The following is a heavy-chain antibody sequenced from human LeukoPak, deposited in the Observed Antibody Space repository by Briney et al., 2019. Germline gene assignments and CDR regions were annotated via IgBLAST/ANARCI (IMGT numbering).Heavy chain of an antibody. V-gene: IGHV3-11*04. CDR2: ISGSGSYI. D-gene: IGHD3-22*01. Sequence: PGGSLRLSCAASGIAFSDYFMTWIRQAPGKGPEWLAHISGSGSYIYYADSVKGRFTISRDNSKKMLYLQMNNLRAEDTALYYCARSPSYYYDSSGYYFYWGQGTLVTVSS. CDR3: ARSPSYYYDSSGYYFY. CDR1: GIAFSDYF. J-gene: IGHJ4*02.